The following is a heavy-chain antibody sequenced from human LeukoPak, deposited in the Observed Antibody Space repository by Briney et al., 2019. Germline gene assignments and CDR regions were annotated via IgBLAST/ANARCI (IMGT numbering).Heavy chain of an antibody. J-gene: IGHJ4*02. CDR1: GFTFTTYA. CDR2: ISSTRSYI. V-gene: IGHV3-21*01. CDR3: ARGRKVRAPLYYFDY. Sequence: GGSLRLSCAASGFTFTTYAMSWVRQVPGKGLEWISSISSTRSYIYYADSVKGRFTISRDDAKTSVYLQTNSLRAEDTAVYYCARGRKVRAPLYYFDYWGQGTLVTVSS. D-gene: IGHD1-26*01.